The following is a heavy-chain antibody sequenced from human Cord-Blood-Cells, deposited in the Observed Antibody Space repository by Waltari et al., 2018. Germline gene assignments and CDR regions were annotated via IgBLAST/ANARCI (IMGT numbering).Heavy chain of an antibody. CDR3: AGIVVVTADAFDI. CDR1: GYTFTGYY. CDR2: SNRNRGGT. V-gene: IGHV1-2*02. Sequence: QVQLVQSGAEVKKPGASVKVSCKASGYTFTGYYMHWVRQAPGQGLEWMGWSNRNRGGTNCAQKFQGRVTMTRETSISTAYMELSRRRADDTAVYYCAGIVVVTADAFDIWGQGTMVTVSS. D-gene: IGHD2-21*02. J-gene: IGHJ3*02.